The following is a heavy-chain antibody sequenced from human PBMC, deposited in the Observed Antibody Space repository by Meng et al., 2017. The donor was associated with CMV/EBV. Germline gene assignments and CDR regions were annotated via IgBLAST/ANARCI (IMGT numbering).Heavy chain of an antibody. CDR3: ARRGGADY. CDR2: IYSGGST. Sequence: LWESWGGLGQPGGSLRRSCPASGFTVSSNYMSWVRQAPGKGLEWVSVIYSGGSTYYADSVKGRFTISRDNSKNTLYLQMNSLRAEDTAVYYCARRGGADYWGQGTLVTVSS. V-gene: IGHV3-66*04. CDR1: GFTVSSNY. D-gene: IGHD3-10*01. J-gene: IGHJ4*02.